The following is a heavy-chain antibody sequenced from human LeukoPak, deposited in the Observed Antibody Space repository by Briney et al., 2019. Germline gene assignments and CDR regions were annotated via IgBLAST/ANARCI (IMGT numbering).Heavy chain of an antibody. CDR3: AIGFRTVYNWFDP. CDR1: GGSISSYY. J-gene: IGHJ5*02. Sequence: SETLSLTCTVSGGSISSYYWSWIRQPPGKGLEWIGYIYYSGSTNYNPSLKSRVTISVDTSKNQFSLKLSSVTAADTAVYYSAIGFRTVYNWFDPWGQGTLVTVSS. CDR2: IYYSGST. V-gene: IGHV4-59*12. D-gene: IGHD1-1*01.